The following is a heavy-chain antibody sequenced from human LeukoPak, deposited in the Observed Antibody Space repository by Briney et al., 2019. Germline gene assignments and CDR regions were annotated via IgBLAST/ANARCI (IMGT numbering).Heavy chain of an antibody. CDR2: ISSSSSTI. J-gene: IGHJ4*02. D-gene: IGHD6-19*01. CDR1: GFTFSSYS. V-gene: IGHV3-48*02. Sequence: GGSLRLSCAASGFTFSSYSMNWVRQGPGKGLEWVSYISSSSSTIYYADSVKGRFTISRDNAKNSLYLQMNSLRDEDTAVYYCARGNHVQQWLETLFDYWGQGTLVTVSS. CDR3: ARGNHVQQWLETLFDY.